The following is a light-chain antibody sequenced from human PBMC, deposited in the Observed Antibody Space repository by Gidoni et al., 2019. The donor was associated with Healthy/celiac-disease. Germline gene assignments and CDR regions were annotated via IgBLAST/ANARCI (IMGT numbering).Light chain of an antibody. Sequence: EIVLTQSPGTLFLSPGERATLSFRASQSVSSSYLARYQQKPGQAPTLLIYGGSSRATGIPDRCSGSGSGTDFTLTISRLEHEDYAVYYCQQYDSSQTLTFGGGTKVEIK. J-gene: IGKJ4*01. V-gene: IGKV3-20*01. CDR3: QQYDSSQTLT. CDR1: QSVSSSY. CDR2: GGS.